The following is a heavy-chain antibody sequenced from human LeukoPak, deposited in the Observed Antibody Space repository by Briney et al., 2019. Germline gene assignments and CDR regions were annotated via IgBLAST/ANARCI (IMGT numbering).Heavy chain of an antibody. CDR1: GYTFTGYY. CDR3: ASYYYDSSGYYYADY. CDR2: INPNSGGT. Sequence: GASVKVSCKASGYTFTGYYMHWVRQAPGQGLEWMGWINPNSGGTNYAQKFQGRVTMTRDTSISTAYMELSRLRPDDTAVYYCASYYYDSSGYYYADYWGQGTLVTVSS. J-gene: IGHJ4*02. D-gene: IGHD3-22*01. V-gene: IGHV1-2*02.